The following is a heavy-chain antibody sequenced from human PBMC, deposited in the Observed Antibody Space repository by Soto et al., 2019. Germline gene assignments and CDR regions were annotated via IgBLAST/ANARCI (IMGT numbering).Heavy chain of an antibody. D-gene: IGHD2-15*01. CDR3: ARDFSMVVVAPGY. CDR1: GFTFSGYS. Sequence: GGSLRLSCAASGFTFSGYSMSWVRQAPGKGLEWVSVIHGGGNSAYYADSVKGRFTISRDNSKDTVYLQMNSLRAEDTGVYFCARDFSMVVVAPGYWGQGTLVTVSS. V-gene: IGHV3-23*01. J-gene: IGHJ4*02. CDR2: IHGGGNSA.